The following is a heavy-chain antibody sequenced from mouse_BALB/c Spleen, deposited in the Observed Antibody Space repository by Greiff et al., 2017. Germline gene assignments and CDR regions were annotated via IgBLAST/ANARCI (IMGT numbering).Heavy chain of an antibody. CDR2: ISTYYGDA. Sequence: VQLQQSGAELVRPGVSVKISCKGSGYTFTDYAMHWVKQSHAKSLEWIGVISTYYGDASYNQKFKGKATMTVDKSSSTAYMELARLTSEDSAIYYCARGDYRYDEGAMDYWGQGTSVTVSS. CDR1: GYTFTDYA. J-gene: IGHJ4*01. D-gene: IGHD2-14*01. CDR3: ARGDYRYDEGAMDY. V-gene: IGHV1S137*01.